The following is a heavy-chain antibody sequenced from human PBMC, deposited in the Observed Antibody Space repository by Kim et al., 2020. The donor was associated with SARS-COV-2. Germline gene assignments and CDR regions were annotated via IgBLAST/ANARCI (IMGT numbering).Heavy chain of an antibody. CDR2: INANTGST. D-gene: IGHD3-10*01. CDR3: ARSPMRGYGSGNYYNDALDI. Sequence: ASVKVSCKASGYTFTDYYIHWVRQGPGQGLEWMGRINANTGSTNYAQNFQGRVTMTRDTSISTGYMELSSLRSDDTVVYYCARSPMRGYGSGNYYNDALDIWGQGTMVIVSS. CDR1: GYTFTDYY. V-gene: IGHV1-2*05. J-gene: IGHJ3*02.